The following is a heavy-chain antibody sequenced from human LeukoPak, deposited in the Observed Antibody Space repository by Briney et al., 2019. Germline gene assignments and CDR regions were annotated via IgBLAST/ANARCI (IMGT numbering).Heavy chain of an antibody. J-gene: IGHJ5*02. CDR1: GGSISSSSYY. CDR3: ARRGYCSSTSCYEYWFDP. V-gene: IGHV4-39*01. CDR2: IYCSGST. D-gene: IGHD2-2*01. Sequence: PSETLSLTCTVSGGSISSSSYYWGWIRQPPGKWLEWIGIIYCSGSTYYNPSLKSRLTISVDTSKNQFSLKLSSVTATDTAVYYCARRGYCSSTSCYEYWFDPWGQGTLVTVSS.